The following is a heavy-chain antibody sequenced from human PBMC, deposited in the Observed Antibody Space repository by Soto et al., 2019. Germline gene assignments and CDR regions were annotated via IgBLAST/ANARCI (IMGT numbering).Heavy chain of an antibody. CDR1: GFAFSNYE. V-gene: IGHV3-48*03. CDR3: ARESFSASPNFFDY. J-gene: IGHJ4*02. CDR2: ISLSGSTI. D-gene: IGHD3-3*02. Sequence: PGGSLRLSCAASGFAFSNYEMNWVRQAPGKGLEWVSYISLSGSTIYYADSVKGRFTISRDDAKNSLYLQMDSLRADDTAVYSCARESFSASPNFFDYWGQGTLVTVSS.